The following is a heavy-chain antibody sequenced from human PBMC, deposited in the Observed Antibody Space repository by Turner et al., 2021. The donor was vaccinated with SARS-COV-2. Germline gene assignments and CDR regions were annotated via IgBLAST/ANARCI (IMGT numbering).Heavy chain of an antibody. D-gene: IGHD2-21*01. CDR2: INPNSGGT. V-gene: IGHV1-2*02. CDR3: ARRQLGWGLIDY. J-gene: IGHJ4*02. Sequence: QLQLLQSGAVVKKPGSSVMFSCKASGYTFTGYYMHWVRQAPGQGLEWMGWINPNSGGTSYAQEFQGRVTMTRDTSISTAYMELSRLRSDDTAVYYCARRQLGWGLIDYWGQGTLVTVSS. CDR1: GYTFTGYY.